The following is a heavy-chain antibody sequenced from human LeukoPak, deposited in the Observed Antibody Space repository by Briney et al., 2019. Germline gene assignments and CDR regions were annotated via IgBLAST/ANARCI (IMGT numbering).Heavy chain of an antibody. CDR3: ARHDILTGYYADDY. V-gene: IGHV1-8*01. D-gene: IGHD3-9*01. CDR1: GYTFTSYD. Sequence: ASVKVSCKASGYTFTSYDINWVRQATGQGLEWMGWMNPNSGNTGYAQKFQGRVTMTRNTSISTAYMELSSLRSEDTAVYYCARHDILTGYYADDYWGQGTLVTVSS. J-gene: IGHJ4*02. CDR2: MNPNSGNT.